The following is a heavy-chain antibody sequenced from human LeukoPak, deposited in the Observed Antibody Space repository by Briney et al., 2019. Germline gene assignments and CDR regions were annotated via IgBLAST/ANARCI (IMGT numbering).Heavy chain of an antibody. V-gene: IGHV1-8*01. J-gene: IGHJ6*02. CDR3: ARVIGYHYYYGMDV. CDR1: GYTFTSYD. CDR2: MNPNSGNT. Sequence: GASVKVSCKASGYTFTSYDINWVRQATGQGLEWMGWMNPNSGNTGYAQKFQGRVTMTRNTSISTAYMELSSLRPEDTAVYYCARVIGYHYYYGMDVWGQGTTVTVSS.